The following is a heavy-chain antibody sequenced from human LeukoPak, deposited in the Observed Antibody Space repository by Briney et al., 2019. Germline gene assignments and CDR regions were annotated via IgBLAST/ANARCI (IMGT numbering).Heavy chain of an antibody. CDR1: GGSISSYY. V-gene: IGHV4-59*01. CDR3: ARVSWFPGTSYYYMDV. CDR2: IYYSGST. J-gene: IGHJ6*03. D-gene: IGHD1-1*01. Sequence: SETLSLTCTVSGGSISSYYWSWIRQPPGKGLEWIGYIYYSGSTNYNPSLKSRVTISIDTSKNQFSLKLTSVTAADTAVYYCARVSWFPGTSYYYMDVWGKGTTVTVSS.